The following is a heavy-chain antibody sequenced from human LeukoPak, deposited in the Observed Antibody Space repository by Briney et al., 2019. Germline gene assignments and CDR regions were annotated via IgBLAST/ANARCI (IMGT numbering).Heavy chain of an antibody. CDR1: GFTFSSYA. Sequence: GGSLILSCAASGFTFSSYALNWVRQAPGAGLEWVSAISGSSDTIYYADSVRGRFTISRDNSKNTLYLQMTSLRVEDTAVYYCAKVGGSSYGYFYTSWGQGTLVTVSS. CDR3: AKVGGSSYGYFYTS. D-gene: IGHD5-18*01. CDR2: ISGSSDTI. V-gene: IGHV3-23*01. J-gene: IGHJ5*02.